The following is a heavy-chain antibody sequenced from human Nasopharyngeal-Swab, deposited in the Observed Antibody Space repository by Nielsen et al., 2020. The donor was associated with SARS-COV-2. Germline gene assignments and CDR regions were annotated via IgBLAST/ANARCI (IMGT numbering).Heavy chain of an antibody. J-gene: IGHJ5*02. CDR2: ISSSSSYI. CDR1: GFTFNNYN. Sequence: GGSLRLSCAASGFTFNNYNFNWVRQAPGKGLEWVSSISSSSSYIYYADSVKGRFTISRDNAKNSLYLQMNSLRAEDTAVYYCARGGDPREVVAATDCFDPWGQGTLVTVSS. CDR3: ARGGDPREVVAATDCFDP. D-gene: IGHD2-15*01. V-gene: IGHV3-21*01.